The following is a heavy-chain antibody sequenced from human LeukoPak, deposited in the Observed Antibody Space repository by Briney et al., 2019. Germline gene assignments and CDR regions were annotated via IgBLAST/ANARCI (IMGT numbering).Heavy chain of an antibody. J-gene: IGHJ4*02. D-gene: IGHD3/OR15-3a*01. Sequence: PSQTLSLTCTVSGGSISSGDYYWSWIRQPPGKGLEWIGYIYYSGSTYYNPSLKSRVTISVDTSKNQFSLKLSSVTAADTAVYYCARDSRGHGPDFDYWGQGTLVTVSS. CDR1: GGSISSGDYY. CDR3: ARDSRGHGPDFDY. CDR2: IYYSGST. V-gene: IGHV4-30-4*08.